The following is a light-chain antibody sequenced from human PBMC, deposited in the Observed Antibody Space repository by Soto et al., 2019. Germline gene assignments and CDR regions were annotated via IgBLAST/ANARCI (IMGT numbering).Light chain of an antibody. Sequence: DIQMTQSPSSLSASVGDRVTITCRASQTISTYLNWYQHKPGKAPKLLIYAASNLQSGVPSRFSGSGSGTDFTLTISCLQPEDFATYYCQQSYSFPRTFGGGTKV. CDR3: QQSYSFPRT. CDR2: AAS. V-gene: IGKV1-39*01. J-gene: IGKJ4*01. CDR1: QTISTY.